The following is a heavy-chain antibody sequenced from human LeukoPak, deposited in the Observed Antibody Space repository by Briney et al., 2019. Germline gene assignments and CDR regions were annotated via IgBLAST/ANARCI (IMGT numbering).Heavy chain of an antibody. CDR2: ISNGGRYL. CDR1: AFSFSSHN. CDR3: ARDSTYGDFDY. J-gene: IGHJ4*02. V-gene: IGHV3-21*01. D-gene: IGHD3-10*01. Sequence: GGSLRLSCAASAFSFSSHNMNWVRHAPEKGLEWVSSISNGGRYLYYADSVKGRFTISRDNAKNSLYLQMNSLRAEDTAVYYCARDSTYGDFDYWGQGTLVTVSS.